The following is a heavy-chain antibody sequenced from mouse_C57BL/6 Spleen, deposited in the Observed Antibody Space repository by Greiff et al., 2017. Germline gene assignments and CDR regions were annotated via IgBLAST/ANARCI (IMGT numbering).Heavy chain of an antibody. CDR1: GFSLRPSGMG. CDR2: IYWDDDT. CDR3: ARRGDGYYGGYFDV. V-gene: IGHV8-12*01. J-gene: IGHJ1*03. Sequence: QVTLKVSGPGILQSSQTLSLTCSFSGFSLRPSGMGVSWIRQPSGKGLEWLAHIYWDDDTRYNPSLKSRLTISKDTSRNQVFLTITSVDTADTATYYCARRGDGYYGGYFDVWGTGTTVTVSS. D-gene: IGHD2-3*01.